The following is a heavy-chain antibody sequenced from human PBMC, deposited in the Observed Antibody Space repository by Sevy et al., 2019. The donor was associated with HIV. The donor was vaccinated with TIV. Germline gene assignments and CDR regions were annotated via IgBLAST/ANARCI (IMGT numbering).Heavy chain of an antibody. Sequence: GGSLRLSCAASGFTFSKYSMSWVRQPPGKGLEWVSTLSFGCGEINYADSVKGRFTISRDKSKSSVYLQMNNRSPEDTAVYYCAREGCTKPHDYWGQGTLVTVSS. CDR1: GFTFSKYS. J-gene: IGHJ4*02. D-gene: IGHD2-8*01. V-gene: IGHV3-23*01. CDR2: LSFGCGEI. CDR3: AREGCTKPHDY.